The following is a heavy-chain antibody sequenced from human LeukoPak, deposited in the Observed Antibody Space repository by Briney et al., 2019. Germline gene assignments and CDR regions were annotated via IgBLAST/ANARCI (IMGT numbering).Heavy chain of an antibody. V-gene: IGHV3-64D*06. Sequence: PGGSLRLSCSASGFTFGSYAMHWVRQAPGKGLEYVSAISSNGGSTYYADSVKGRFTISRDNSKNTLYLQMSSLRAEDTAVYYCVKEGYSYGYVIWPFFDYWGQGTLVTVSS. CDR1: GFTFGSYA. J-gene: IGHJ4*02. CDR3: VKEGYSYGYVIWPFFDY. CDR2: ISSNGGST. D-gene: IGHD5-18*01.